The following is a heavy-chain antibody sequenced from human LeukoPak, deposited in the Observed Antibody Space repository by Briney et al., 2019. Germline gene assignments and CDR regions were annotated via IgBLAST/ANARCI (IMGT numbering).Heavy chain of an antibody. Sequence: GGSLRLSCAASGFIFSSYEMNWVRQAPGKGLEWVSYISSDGDSVAYADSVNYGDSVKGRFTISRDNAKNSLYLQMSSLRVEDTAVCYCVREVNWNVFDPWGQGTLVTVSS. V-gene: IGHV3-48*03. D-gene: IGHD1-20*01. CDR3: VREVNWNVFDP. CDR1: GFIFSSYE. CDR2: ISSDGDSV. J-gene: IGHJ5*02.